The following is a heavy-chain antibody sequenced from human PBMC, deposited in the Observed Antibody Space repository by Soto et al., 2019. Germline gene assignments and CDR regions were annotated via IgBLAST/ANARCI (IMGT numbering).Heavy chain of an antibody. V-gene: IGHV3-66*01. CDR2: IYSGGST. CDR3: ARGNSRGHDAFVF. Sequence: WGYLRLSCAASGFTVSSNYMSWVRQAPGKGLEWVSVIYSGGSTYYADSVKGRFTISRDNSKNTLYLQMNSLRAEDTAVYYCARGNSRGHDAFVFCGKGIMVTVSS. J-gene: IGHJ3*01. D-gene: IGHD6-13*01. CDR1: GFTVSSNY.